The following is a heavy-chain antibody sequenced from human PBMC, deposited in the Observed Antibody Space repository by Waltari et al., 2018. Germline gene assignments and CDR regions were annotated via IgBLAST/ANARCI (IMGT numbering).Heavy chain of an antibody. CDR1: GFTFRSYA. Sequence: EVQLLESGGGLVQPGGSLRLSCAASGFTFRSYAMSWVRQAPGKGLEWVSVIYSGGSTYYADSVKGRFTISRDNSKNTLYLQMNSLRAEDTAVYYCAKDPSSPPNWFDPWGQGTLVTVSS. V-gene: IGHV3-23*03. J-gene: IGHJ5*02. CDR2: IYSGGST. CDR3: AKDPSSPPNWFDP.